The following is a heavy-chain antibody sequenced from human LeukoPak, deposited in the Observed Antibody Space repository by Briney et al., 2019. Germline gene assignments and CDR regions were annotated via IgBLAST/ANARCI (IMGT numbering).Heavy chain of an antibody. CDR1: GGSMNTYF. CDR3: ARHQPGGTYPLDY. J-gene: IGHJ4*02. V-gene: IGHV4-59*08. CDR2: IHYSGST. Sequence: SETLSLTCTVSGGSMNTYFWSWIRQPPGKGLEWIGHIHYSGSTTYNPSLTSRVTISVDVSKNQFSLNLSSVTAADTAVYYCARHQPGGTYPLDYWGQGTLVNVSS. D-gene: IGHD1-26*01.